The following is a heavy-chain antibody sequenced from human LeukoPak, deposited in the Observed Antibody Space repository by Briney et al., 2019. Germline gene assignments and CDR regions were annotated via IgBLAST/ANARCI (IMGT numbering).Heavy chain of an antibody. CDR2: INHSGST. D-gene: IGHD1-26*01. CDR1: GGSFSGYY. J-gene: IGHJ4*02. CDR3: ARVVVGATVSYYFDY. V-gene: IGHV4-34*01. Sequence: SETLSLTCAVYGGSFSGYYWSWIRQPPGKGLEWIGEINHSGSTNYNPSLKSRVTISVDTSKNQFSLKLSSVTAADTAVYYCARVVVGATVSYYFDYWGQGTLVTVS.